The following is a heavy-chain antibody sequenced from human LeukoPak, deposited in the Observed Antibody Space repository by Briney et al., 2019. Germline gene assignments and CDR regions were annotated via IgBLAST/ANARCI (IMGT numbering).Heavy chain of an antibody. J-gene: IGHJ3*02. CDR2: INHRGGT. Sequence: SQTLSPTCAVSGGSLSEYSWTCISHTPREGLWWIVGINHRGGTNYNTPPKSRLTTSVDTPKNPISPYLTSVTAPDTALYFSARGVGEFSPDDFNIWGQGTMVGVFS. CDR1: GGSLSEYS. D-gene: IGHD3-10*01. CDR3: ARGVGEFSPDDFNI. V-gene: IGHV4-34*01.